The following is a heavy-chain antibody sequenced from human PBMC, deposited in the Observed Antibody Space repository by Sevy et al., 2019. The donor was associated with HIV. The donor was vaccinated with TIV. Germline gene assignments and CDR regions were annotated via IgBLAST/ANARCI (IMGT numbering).Heavy chain of an antibody. J-gene: IGHJ4*02. CDR2: ISYDGSNK. V-gene: IGHV3-30-3*01. Sequence: GGSLRLSCAASGFTFSSYAMHWVRQAPGKGLEWVAVISYDGSNKYYADSVKGRFTISGDNSKNTRYLQMNSLRAEDTAVYYCARVELEVEWGQGTLVTVSS. CDR3: ARVELEVE. CDR1: GFTFSSYA. D-gene: IGHD2-2*01.